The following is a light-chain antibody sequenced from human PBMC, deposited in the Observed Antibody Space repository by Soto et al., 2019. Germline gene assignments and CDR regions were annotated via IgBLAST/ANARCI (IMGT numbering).Light chain of an antibody. CDR1: SSDVGGYNY. CDR2: DVT. V-gene: IGLV2-11*01. CDR3: CSYAGSYSFE. Sequence: QSVLTQPRSVSESPEQSVTISCTGTSSDVGGYNYVSWYQQHPGKAPKLMIYDVTKRPSGVPDRFSGSKSGNTASLTISGLQAEDEADYYCCSYAGSYSFEFGGGTKLTVL. J-gene: IGLJ2*01.